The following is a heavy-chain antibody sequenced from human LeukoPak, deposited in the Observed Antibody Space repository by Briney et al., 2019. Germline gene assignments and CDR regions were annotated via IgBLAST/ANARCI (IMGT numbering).Heavy chain of an antibody. V-gene: IGHV5-51*01. Sequence: GESLKISCKGPGYSFTSYWIGLGRQMPGKGLEWMGIIYPRDSDTRYSPSFQGQVTISADKSISTAYLQWSSLKASDTAIYYCARRSDSSGYFHLDYWGQGTLVTVSS. CDR1: GYSFTSYW. CDR3: ARRSDSSGYFHLDY. J-gene: IGHJ4*02. CDR2: IYPRDSDT. D-gene: IGHD3-22*01.